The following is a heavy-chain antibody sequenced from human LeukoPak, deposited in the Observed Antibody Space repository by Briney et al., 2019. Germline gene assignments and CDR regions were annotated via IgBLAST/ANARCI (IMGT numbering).Heavy chain of an antibody. CDR2: VFYDGSNQ. CDR3: AKGDYIGSGFDY. Sequence: GGSLRLSCAASGFTFSNYGLHWVRQVPGKGLEWVAFVFYDGSNQYYADSVKGRFTISRDNSKYTLYLQMNSLRVEDTAVYYCAKGDYIGSGFDYWGQGPLVIVST. J-gene: IGHJ4*02. V-gene: IGHV3-30*02. CDR1: GFTFSNYG. D-gene: IGHD3-10*01.